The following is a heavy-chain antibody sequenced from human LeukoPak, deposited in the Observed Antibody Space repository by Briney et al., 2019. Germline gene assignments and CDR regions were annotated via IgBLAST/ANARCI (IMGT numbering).Heavy chain of an antibody. CDR1: GFTFSSYA. CDR3: AKQGTPLLWFGEAFDY. D-gene: IGHD3-10*01. CDR2: ISGSGGST. V-gene: IGHV3-23*01. Sequence: GGSLRLSCAASGFTFSSYAMSWVRQAPGKGLEWVSAISGSGGSTYYADSVKGRFTISRDNSKNTLYLQMNSLRAEDTAVYYCAKQGTPLLWFGEAFDYWGQGTLVTVYS. J-gene: IGHJ4*02.